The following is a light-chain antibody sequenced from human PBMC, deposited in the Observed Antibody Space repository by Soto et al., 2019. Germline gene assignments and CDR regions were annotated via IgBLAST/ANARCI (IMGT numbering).Light chain of an antibody. Sequence: DIQMTQSPSTLSASVGDRVTITCRASESISIWLAWYQQKPGKAPNILIYDASTLVSGVPSRFSGSGSGTEFTLTISSLQPDDFATYYCQQYNNYFSWTFGQGTKVEIK. CDR2: DAS. V-gene: IGKV1-5*01. CDR3: QQYNNYFSWT. CDR1: ESISIW. J-gene: IGKJ1*01.